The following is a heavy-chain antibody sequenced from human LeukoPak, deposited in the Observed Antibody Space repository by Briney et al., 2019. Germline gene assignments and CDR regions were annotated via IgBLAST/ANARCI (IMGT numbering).Heavy chain of an antibody. V-gene: IGHV4-34*01. D-gene: IGHD5-12*01. CDR1: GGSFSGYY. CDR3: AAQYSGYVRLDY. CDR2: ISHSGST. Sequence: PETLSLTCAVYGGSFSGYYWSWIRQPPGKGLEWIGEISHSGSTNYNPSLKSRVTISVDTSKNQFSLKLSSVTAADTAVYYCAAQYSGYVRLDYWGQGTLVTVSS. J-gene: IGHJ4*02.